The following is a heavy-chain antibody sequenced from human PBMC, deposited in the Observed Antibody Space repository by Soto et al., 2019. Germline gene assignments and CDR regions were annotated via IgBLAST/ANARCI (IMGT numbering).Heavy chain of an antibody. V-gene: IGHV3-30-3*01. Sequence: QVQLVESGGGVVQPGRSLRLSCAANRFTFSSYAMQWVRQAPGKGLEWVAVISYDGSNKYYADSVKGRFTISRDNSKNTLYLQMNSLRAVDTAVYYCARDGVGATTLKYWGQGTLVTVSS. CDR3: ARDGVGATTLKY. D-gene: IGHD1-26*01. CDR1: RFTFSSYA. J-gene: IGHJ4*02. CDR2: ISYDGSNK.